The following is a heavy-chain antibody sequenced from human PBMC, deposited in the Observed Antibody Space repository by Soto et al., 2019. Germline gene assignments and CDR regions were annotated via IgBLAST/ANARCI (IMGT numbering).Heavy chain of an antibody. V-gene: IGHV1-2*02. D-gene: IGHD6-13*01. CDR3: ASVRQQLVRHYYGMGV. J-gene: IGHJ6*02. CDR2: INPNSGGT. Sequence: WASVKVSCKASGYTFTGYYMHWVRQAPGQGLEWMGWINPNSGGTNYAQKFQGRVTMTRDTTISTAYMELSRLRSDDTAVYYCASVRQQLVRHYYGMGVWGQGTTVTVSS. CDR1: GYTFTGYY.